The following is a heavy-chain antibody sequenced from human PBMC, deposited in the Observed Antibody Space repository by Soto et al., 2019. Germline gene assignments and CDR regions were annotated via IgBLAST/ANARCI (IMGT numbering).Heavy chain of an antibody. J-gene: IGHJ6*02. Sequence: ETLSLTCSVSGGSMRSYHWSWIRQPPGKGLEWIGNIYYSGGTSHNPSLKSRVTMAVDTSNNQFSLKLNSVTAADTAVYYCAREGSSSWSGDYGMDVWGQGTTVTVSS. D-gene: IGHD6-13*01. CDR2: IYYSGGT. CDR3: AREGSSSWSGDYGMDV. V-gene: IGHV4-59*01. CDR1: GGSMRSYH.